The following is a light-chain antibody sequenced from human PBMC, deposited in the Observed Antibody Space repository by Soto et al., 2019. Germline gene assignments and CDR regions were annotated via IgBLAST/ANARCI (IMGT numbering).Light chain of an antibody. CDR1: SSDVGAYNY. V-gene: IGLV2-8*01. CDR2: DVS. Sequence: QSALTQPPSASGSPGQPVTISCTGTSSDVGAYNYVSWHQQHPGKAPKLMIYDVSKRPSGVPDRFSGSKSANTASLTVSGLQAEDEADYYCTSYAGSNIVIFGGGTKLTVL. J-gene: IGLJ2*01. CDR3: TSYAGSNIVI.